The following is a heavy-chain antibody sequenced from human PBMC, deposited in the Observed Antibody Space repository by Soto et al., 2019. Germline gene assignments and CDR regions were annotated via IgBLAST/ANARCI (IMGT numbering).Heavy chain of an antibody. CDR3: ARLGVGATRGYYYYGMDV. J-gene: IGHJ6*02. V-gene: IGHV5-51*01. CDR2: IYPGDSDT. D-gene: IGHD1-26*01. Sequence: PGESLKISCQASGYSFASYLIGWVRQLPGKDLEWMGIIYPGDSDTRYSPSFQGQVTISADKSISTAYLQWTSLKASDTAMYYCARLGVGATRGYYYYGMDVWGQGTTVTVSS. CDR1: GYSFASYL.